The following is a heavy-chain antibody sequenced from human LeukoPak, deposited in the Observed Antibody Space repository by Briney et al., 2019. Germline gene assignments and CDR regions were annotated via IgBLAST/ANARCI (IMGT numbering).Heavy chain of an antibody. D-gene: IGHD6-13*01. CDR1: GFTFSSYA. CDR2: ISYDGSNK. J-gene: IGHJ4*02. V-gene: IGHV3-30-3*01. Sequence: PGGSLRLSCAASGFTFSSYAMHWVRQAPGKGLEWVAVISYDGSNKYYADSVKGRFTISRDNSKNTLYLQMNSLRAEDTAVYYCARGLHSSSWSLIDYWGQGTLVTVSS. CDR3: ARGLHSSSWSLIDY.